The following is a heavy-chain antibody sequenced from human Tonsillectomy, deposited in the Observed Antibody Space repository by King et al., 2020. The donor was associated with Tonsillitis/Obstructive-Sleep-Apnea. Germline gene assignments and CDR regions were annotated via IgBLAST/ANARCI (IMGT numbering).Heavy chain of an antibody. J-gene: IGHJ4*02. Sequence: VQLVESGGGLVKPGGSLRLSCAASGFTFSDYYMSWIRQAPGKGLEWVSYISSGSSYTNYADSVKGRFTISRDNAKNSLYLQMNSLRAGDTAVYYCATHYTNTSPFDYWGRGTLVTVSS. D-gene: IGHD2-2*02. CDR2: ISSGSSYT. CDR3: ATHYTNTSPFDY. CDR1: GFTFSDYY. V-gene: IGHV3-11*05.